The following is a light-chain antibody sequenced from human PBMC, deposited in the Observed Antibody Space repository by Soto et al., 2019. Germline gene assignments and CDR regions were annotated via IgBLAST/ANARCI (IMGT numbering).Light chain of an antibody. CDR3: CSYAGSSTCV. J-gene: IGLJ3*02. CDR1: SSDVGSYNL. Sequence: QSALTQPASVSGSPGQSVTISCTGTSSDVGSYNLVSWYQQHPGKAPKLMIYEGSKRPSGVSNRFSGSKSGNTASLTISGLQAEDEADYYCCSYAGSSTCVFGRGTKVTVL. V-gene: IGLV2-23*01. CDR2: EGS.